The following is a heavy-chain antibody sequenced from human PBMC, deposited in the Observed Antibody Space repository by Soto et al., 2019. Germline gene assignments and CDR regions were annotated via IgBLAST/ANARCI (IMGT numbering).Heavy chain of an antibody. CDR1: GFTFSSYA. Sequence: EVQLLESGGGLVQPGGSLRLSCAASGFTFSSYAMSWVRQAPGKGLEWVSAISGSGGSTYYADSVKGRFTISRDNSKNTLYLQMNSLRAEDTAVYYCARDVVRLGELSHFDYWGQGTLVTVSS. J-gene: IGHJ4*02. V-gene: IGHV3-23*01. CDR3: ARDVVRLGELSHFDY. CDR2: ISGSGGST. D-gene: IGHD3-16*02.